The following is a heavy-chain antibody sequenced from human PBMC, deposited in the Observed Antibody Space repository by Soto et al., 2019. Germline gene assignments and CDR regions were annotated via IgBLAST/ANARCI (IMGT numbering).Heavy chain of an antibody. CDR2: IIPIFGTA. J-gene: IGHJ5*02. D-gene: IGHD1-20*01. V-gene: IGHV1-69*06. CDR3: ARVYNWNNNWFDP. Sequence: ASVKVSCKASGGTLSSYAISWVRQAPRQGLEWMGGIIPIFGTANYAQKLQGRVTITADRSTSTAYMEVSSLRSEDTAVYYCARVYNWNNNWFDPWGQGTLVTVSS. CDR1: GGTLSSYA.